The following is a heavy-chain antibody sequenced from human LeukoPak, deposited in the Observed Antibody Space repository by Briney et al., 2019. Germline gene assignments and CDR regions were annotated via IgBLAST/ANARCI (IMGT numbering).Heavy chain of an antibody. CDR3: ARDLGHYYYYAMDV. CDR2: ISSNGGST. D-gene: IGHD7-27*01. CDR1: GFTLRSYA. V-gene: IGHV3-64*01. Sequence: HPGGALSSSCAAPGFTLRSYAMQWVRQAPGKVVQYVSAISSNGGSTYYANSVKGRFTISRDNSKNTLYLQMGSLRAEDMAVYYCARDLGHYYYYAMDVWGQGTTVTVSS. J-gene: IGHJ6*02.